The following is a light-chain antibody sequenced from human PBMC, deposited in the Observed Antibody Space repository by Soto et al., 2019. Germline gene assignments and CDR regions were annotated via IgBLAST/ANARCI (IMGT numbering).Light chain of an antibody. J-gene: IGLJ3*02. CDR2: DVS. CDR1: SSDVGGYNY. Sequence: QSALTQPASVSESPGQSITISCTGTSSDVGGYNYVSWYQQHPGKAPKHMIYDVSNRPSGVSNRFSGSKSGNTASLTISGLQAEDEADYYCSSYTSSSTLEFGGGTKLTVL. CDR3: SSYTSSSTLE. V-gene: IGLV2-14*01.